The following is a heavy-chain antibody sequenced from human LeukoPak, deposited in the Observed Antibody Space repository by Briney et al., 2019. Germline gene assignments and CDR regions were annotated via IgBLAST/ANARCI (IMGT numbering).Heavy chain of an antibody. CDR3: ARGYITYYDILTGYPTHYYGMDV. D-gene: IGHD3-9*01. J-gene: IGHJ6*02. CDR2: MNPNSGNT. CDR1: GYTFTSYD. Sequence: ASVKVSCKASGYTFTSYDINWVRQATGQGLEWVGWMNPNSGNTGYAQKFQGRVTMTRNTSISTAYMELSSLRSEDTAVYYCARGYITYYDILTGYPTHYYGMDVWGQGTTVTVSS. V-gene: IGHV1-8*01.